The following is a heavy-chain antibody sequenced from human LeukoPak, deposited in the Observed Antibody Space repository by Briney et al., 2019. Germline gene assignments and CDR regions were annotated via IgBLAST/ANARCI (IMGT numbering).Heavy chain of an antibody. CDR2: IKQDGSEK. V-gene: IGHV3-7*01. CDR3: ARERRGIGSPVGY. D-gene: IGHD1-26*01. CDR1: GFTFSSYW. J-gene: IGHJ4*02. Sequence: GGSLRLSCAASGFTFSSYWMSWVRPAPGKGLEWVANIKQDGSEKYYVDSVKGRFTISRDNAKNSLHLQMNSLRAEDTSVYYCARERRGIGSPVGYWGQGTLVTVSS.